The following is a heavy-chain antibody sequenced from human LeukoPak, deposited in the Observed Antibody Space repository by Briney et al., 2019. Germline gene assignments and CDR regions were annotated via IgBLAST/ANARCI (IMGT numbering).Heavy chain of an antibody. CDR1: GFTFDDYA. J-gene: IGHJ4*02. CDR2: ISGDGDST. V-gene: IGHV3-43*02. CDR3: AKGQGYYFDY. Sequence: GGSLRLSXAASGFTFDDYAMHWVRQAPGKGLEWVSLISGDGDSTYYADSVKGRFTISRDTSKNSLYLQMDSLRTEDTALYYCAKGQGYYFDYWGQGTLVTVSS.